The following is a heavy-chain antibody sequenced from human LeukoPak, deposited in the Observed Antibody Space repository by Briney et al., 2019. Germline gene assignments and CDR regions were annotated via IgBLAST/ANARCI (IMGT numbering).Heavy chain of an antibody. CDR3: AGPVVPAATSGFDY. V-gene: IGHV4-39*01. J-gene: IGHJ4*02. Sequence: SETLSLTCTVSGGSISSSTYYWGWIRQPPGQGLEWIGSISYSGGTYYNPSLKSRVTISIVTSKNQFSLRLTSVTAADTAVYYCAGPVVPAATSGFDYWGQGTLVTVSS. CDR2: ISYSGGT. D-gene: IGHD2-2*01. CDR1: GGSISSSTYY.